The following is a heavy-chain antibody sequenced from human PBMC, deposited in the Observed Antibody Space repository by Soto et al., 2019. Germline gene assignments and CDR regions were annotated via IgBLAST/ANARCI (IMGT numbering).Heavy chain of an antibody. CDR3: ARTLLRYFPLSNPPTDSYYYGMDV. J-gene: IGHJ6*02. D-gene: IGHD3-9*01. Sequence: QVQLVQSGAEVKKPGSSVKCSCKASGGTFSIYAIIWVRHAPGQGLEWMGGIIPIFGTANYAQKFQGRVTITADESTSTAYMELSSLRSEDPAVYYCARTLLRYFPLSNPPTDSYYYGMDVWGQGTTVNVSS. V-gene: IGHV1-69*01. CDR1: GGTFSIYA. CDR2: IIPIFGTA.